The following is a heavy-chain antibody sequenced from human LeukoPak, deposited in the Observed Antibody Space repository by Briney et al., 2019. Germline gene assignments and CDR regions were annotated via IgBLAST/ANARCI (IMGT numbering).Heavy chain of an antibody. V-gene: IGHV4-59*08. CDR1: GGSISSYY. Sequence: SETLSLTCTASGGSISSYYWSWIRQPPGKGLEWIGYIYYSGSTKYNPSLKSRVTMTVDTSKNQFSLKLSSVTAADTAVYYCARHRGSGSPYFDYWGQGTLVTVSS. J-gene: IGHJ4*02. CDR3: ARHRGSGSPYFDY. D-gene: IGHD3-10*01. CDR2: IYYSGST.